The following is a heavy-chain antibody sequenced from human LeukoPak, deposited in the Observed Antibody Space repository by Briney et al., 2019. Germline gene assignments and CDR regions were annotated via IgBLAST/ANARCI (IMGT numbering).Heavy chain of an antibody. CDR1: GFIFSTYA. V-gene: IGHV3-23*01. Sequence: GGSLRLSCAASGFIFSTYAMTWVRQAPGGGLGWASAIDWTSHYIFYRDSVQGRFTTSRDNSRATLFLQMNSLTAEDSAVYYCAKNFAPGNAFYDFWGQGVLVTVSS. CDR3: AKNFAPGNAFYDF. J-gene: IGHJ4*02. CDR2: IDWTSHYI. D-gene: IGHD1-1*01.